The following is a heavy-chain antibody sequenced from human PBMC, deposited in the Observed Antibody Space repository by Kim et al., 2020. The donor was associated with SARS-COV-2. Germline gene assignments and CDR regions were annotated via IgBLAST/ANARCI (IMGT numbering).Heavy chain of an antibody. V-gene: IGHV3-23*01. Sequence: GGSLRLSCAASGFTFSSYAMSWVRQAPGKGLEWVSASSGSGGSTYYADSVKGRFTISRDNSKNTLYLQMNSLRAEDTAVYYCAKDPTFSSSSPFGDYWGQGTLVTVSS. CDR2: SSGSGGST. D-gene: IGHD6-6*01. CDR3: AKDPTFSSSSPFGDY. CDR1: GFTFSSYA. J-gene: IGHJ4*02.